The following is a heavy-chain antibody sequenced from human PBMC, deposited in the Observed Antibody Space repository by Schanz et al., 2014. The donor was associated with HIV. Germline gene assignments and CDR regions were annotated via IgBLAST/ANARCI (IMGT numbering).Heavy chain of an antibody. J-gene: IGHJ2*01. CDR1: GYTFSDYD. Sequence: QVQLVQSGPEVKKPGASVRVSCETSGYTFSDYDINWVRQAPGQGLEWMGGIIPIFGAVNYAQKFQGRVTITADESTSTTYLELSSLRSEDTAVYYCASQYSNYDSSRRYHWYFDLWGRGPLVTVSS. V-gene: IGHV1-69*01. CDR2: IIPIFGAV. D-gene: IGHD4-4*01. CDR3: ASQYSNYDSSRRYHWYFDL.